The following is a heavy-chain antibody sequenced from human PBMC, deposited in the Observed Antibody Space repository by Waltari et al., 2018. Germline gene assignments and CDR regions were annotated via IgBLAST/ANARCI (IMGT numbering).Heavy chain of an antibody. CDR3: ARDHWYSLDL. CDR1: GFTFSIHW. CDR2: IKRDATEE. D-gene: IGHD2-21*02. V-gene: IGHV3-7*01. J-gene: IGHJ4*02. Sequence: EEQLVESGGGLVQPGGSLRLPCVASGFTFSIHWMAWVRQAPGNELEWVAKIKRDATEEMYVDSVKGRFTISKDNTKNSLFLEMNSLRAEDTAVYYCARDHWYSLDLWGQGTLVTVSS.